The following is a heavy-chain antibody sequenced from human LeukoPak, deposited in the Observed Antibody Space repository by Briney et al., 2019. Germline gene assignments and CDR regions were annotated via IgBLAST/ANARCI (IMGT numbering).Heavy chain of an antibody. CDR2: IYHSGST. CDR3: ARDARITMVRGVNYFDY. J-gene: IGHJ4*02. Sequence: SETLSLTCTVSGYSISSGYYWGWIRQPPGKGLEWIGSIYHSGSTYYNPSLKSRVTISVDTSKNQFSLKLSSVTAADTAVYYCARDARITMVRGVNYFDYWGQETLVTVSS. D-gene: IGHD3-10*01. V-gene: IGHV4-38-2*02. CDR1: GYSISSGYY.